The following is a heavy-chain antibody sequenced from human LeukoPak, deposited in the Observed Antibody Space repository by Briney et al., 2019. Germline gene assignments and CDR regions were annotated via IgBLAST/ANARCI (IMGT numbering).Heavy chain of an antibody. Sequence: GGSLRLSCAASGFTFSSYWMSWVRQAPGKGLEWVANIKQDGSEKYYVDSVKGRFTISRDNAKNSLYLQMNRLRAEDTAVYYRAGRRVLDASFDYWGQGTLVTVSS. CDR1: GFTFSSYW. CDR3: AGRRVLDASFDY. D-gene: IGHD3-16*01. J-gene: IGHJ4*02. CDR2: IKQDGSEK. V-gene: IGHV3-7*01.